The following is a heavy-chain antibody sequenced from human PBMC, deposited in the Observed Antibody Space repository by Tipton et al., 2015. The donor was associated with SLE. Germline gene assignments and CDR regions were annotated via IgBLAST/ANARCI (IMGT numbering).Heavy chain of an antibody. D-gene: IGHD6-6*01. J-gene: IGHJ4*02. Sequence: TLSLTCTVSGGSISSSSYYWGWIRQPPGKGLEWIGSIYYSGSTNYNPSLKSRVTISVDTSKNQFSLKLSSVTAADTAVYYCARGGSSGLGYWGQGTLVTVSS. CDR3: ARGGSSGLGY. CDR1: GGSISSSSYY. CDR2: IYYSGST. V-gene: IGHV4-39*07.